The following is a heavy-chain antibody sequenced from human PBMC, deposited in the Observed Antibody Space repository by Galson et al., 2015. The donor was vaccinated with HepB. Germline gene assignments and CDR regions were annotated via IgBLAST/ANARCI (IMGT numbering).Heavy chain of an antibody. Sequence: SLRLSCAASGFTFSRYAMHWVRQAPGKGLEWVAVISYDGSNKYYADSVKGRFTISRDNSKNTLYLQMNSLRAEDTAVYYCARDWGDYSSSQHFDYWGQGTLVTVSS. CDR3: ARDWGDYSSSQHFDY. J-gene: IGHJ4*02. CDR2: ISYDGSNK. V-gene: IGHV3-30-3*01. D-gene: IGHD6-6*01. CDR1: GFTFSRYA.